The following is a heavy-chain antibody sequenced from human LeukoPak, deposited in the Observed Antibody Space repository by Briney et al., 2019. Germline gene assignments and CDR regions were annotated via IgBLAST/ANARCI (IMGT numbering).Heavy chain of an antibody. CDR2: INSDESRT. Sequence: PGGSLRLSCAASGFTFSSYWMHWVRQAPGKGLVWVSRINSDESRTNYADSVKGRFTISRDNSKNTLYLQMNSLRAEDTAVYYCASRGAIVAYDYWGQGTLVTVSS. CDR3: ASRGAIVAYDY. J-gene: IGHJ4*02. D-gene: IGHD3-22*01. V-gene: IGHV3-74*01. CDR1: GFTFSSYW.